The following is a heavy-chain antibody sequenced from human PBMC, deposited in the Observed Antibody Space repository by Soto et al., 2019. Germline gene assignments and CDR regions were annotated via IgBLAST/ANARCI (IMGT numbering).Heavy chain of an antibody. D-gene: IGHD1-1*01. V-gene: IGHV1-8*01. CDR3: GRSGGRVEQLENYYYSSVMAV. CDR2: MNPNSGNT. CDR1: GYTFISYD. J-gene: IGHJ6*04. Sequence: ASVKVSCKASGYTFISYDINWVRQATGQGLEWMGWMNPNSGNTGYAQKFQGRVTMTTDTSTSTAYMELRSLRSDDTAVYYCGRSGGRVEQLENYYYSSVMAVGGKGTTVPV.